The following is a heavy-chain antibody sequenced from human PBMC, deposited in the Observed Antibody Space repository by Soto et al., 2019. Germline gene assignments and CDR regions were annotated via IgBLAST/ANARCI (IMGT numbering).Heavy chain of an antibody. J-gene: IGHJ6*02. CDR1: GYTFTNYW. CDR2: IDPGDADT. CDR3: AASIFYYGMDV. V-gene: IGHV5-51*01. Sequence: GESLKISCKGSGYTFTNYWIGWVRQMPGKGLVWMGIIDPGDADTKYNPSFQGQVTISVDKSITTTYLRWTSLKASDTAIYYCAASIFYYGMDVWGQGTTVTVSS.